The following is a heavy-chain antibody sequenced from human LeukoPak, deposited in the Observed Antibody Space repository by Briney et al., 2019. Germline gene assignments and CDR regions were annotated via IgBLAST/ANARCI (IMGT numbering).Heavy chain of an antibody. CDR1: GYTFTGYY. D-gene: IGHD2/OR15-2a*01. V-gene: IGHV1-2*02. CDR2: INPNSGGT. J-gene: IGHJ4*02. CDR3: ATGEGYFPPGY. Sequence: ASVKVSCKASGYTFTGYYMHWVRQAPGQGLEWMGWINPNSGGTNYAQKFQGRATMTTDTSTSTAYMELRSLRSDDTAVYYCATGEGYFPPGYWGQGTLVTVSS.